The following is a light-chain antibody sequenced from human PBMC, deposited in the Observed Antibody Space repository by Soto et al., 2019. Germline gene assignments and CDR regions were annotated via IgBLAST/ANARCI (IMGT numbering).Light chain of an antibody. CDR1: QSVTNSY. V-gene: IGKV3-20*01. CDR2: GIS. J-gene: IGKJ1*01. CDR3: HQYGYSWT. Sequence: VLTQSPGTLSLFPGERATLSCRASQSVTNSYLAWDQQKPCQAPRPLIYGISNRASGIPDRFSGSGSGTDFTLTISRLEAEDFAVYYCHQYGYSWTFGHGTKVYIK.